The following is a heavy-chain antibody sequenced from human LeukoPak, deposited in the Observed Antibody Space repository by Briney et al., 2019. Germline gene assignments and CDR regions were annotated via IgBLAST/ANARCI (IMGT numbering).Heavy chain of an antibody. J-gene: IGHJ4*02. CDR2: ISGSGGST. CDR1: GFTFSSYG. V-gene: IGHV3-23*01. Sequence: GGTLRLSCAASGFTFSSYGMSWVRQAPGKGLEWVSAISGSGGSTYYADSVKGRFTISRDNSKNTLYLQMNSLRAEDTAVYYCAKDAWDNSGYYGYWGQGTLVTVSS. D-gene: IGHD3-22*01. CDR3: AKDAWDNSGYYGY.